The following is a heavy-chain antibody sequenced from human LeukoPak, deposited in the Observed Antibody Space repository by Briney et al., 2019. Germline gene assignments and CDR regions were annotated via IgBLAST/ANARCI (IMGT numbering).Heavy chain of an antibody. D-gene: IGHD6-19*01. J-gene: IGHJ6*02. Sequence: ASVKVSCKASGYTFTSYDINWVRQATGQGLEWLGWMNPHSGNTGYAQKFQGRVTMTRNTCISTAYMKLSSLRSEDTAVYYGARTPTRKSSGWRSNGMDVWGQGTTVTVSS. V-gene: IGHV1-8*01. CDR1: GYTFTSYD. CDR3: ARTPTRKSSGWRSNGMDV. CDR2: MNPHSGNT.